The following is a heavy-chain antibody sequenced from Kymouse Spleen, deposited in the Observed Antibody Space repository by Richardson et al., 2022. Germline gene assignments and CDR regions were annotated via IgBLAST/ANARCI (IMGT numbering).Heavy chain of an antibody. V-gene: IGHV4-39*01. Sequence: QLQLQESGPGLVKPSETLSLTCTVSGGSISSSSYYWGWIRQPPGKGLEWIGSIYYSGSTYYNPSLKSRVTISVDTSKNQFSLKLSSVTAADTAVYYCARLFWSGYYTFDYWGQGTLVTVSS. D-gene: IGHD3-3*01. J-gene: IGHJ4*02. CDR2: IYYSGST. CDR3: ARLFWSGYYTFDY. CDR1: GGSISSSSYY.